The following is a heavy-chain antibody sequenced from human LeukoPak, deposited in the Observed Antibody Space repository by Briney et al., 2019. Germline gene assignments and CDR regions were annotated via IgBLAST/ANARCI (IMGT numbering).Heavy chain of an antibody. D-gene: IGHD1-26*01. Sequence: PGGSLRLSCAASEFSFGSYPMSWVRQAPGKGLQWVSVISGSGDRTYYAESVNGRFTISRDNSKNTLYLQMISLRAEDTAVYYCAKGGGSYFRRVTYYYYYMDVWGKGTTVTVSS. CDR1: EFSFGSYP. CDR3: AKGGGSYFRRVTYYYYYMDV. J-gene: IGHJ6*03. V-gene: IGHV3-23*01. CDR2: ISGSGDRT.